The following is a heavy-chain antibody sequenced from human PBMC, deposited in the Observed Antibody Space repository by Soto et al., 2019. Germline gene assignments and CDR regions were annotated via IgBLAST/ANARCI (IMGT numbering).Heavy chain of an antibody. V-gene: IGHV1-8*01. J-gene: IGHJ6*02. CDR2: MNPNSGNT. Sequence: ASVKVSCKASGYTFTSYDINWVRQATGQGLEWMGWMNPNSGNTGYAQKFQGRVTMTRNTSISTAYMELSSLRSEDTAVYYCARYVDIVAIAYGMDVWGQGTTVTVSS. CDR3: ARYVDIVAIAYGMDV. CDR1: GYTFTSYD. D-gene: IGHD5-12*01.